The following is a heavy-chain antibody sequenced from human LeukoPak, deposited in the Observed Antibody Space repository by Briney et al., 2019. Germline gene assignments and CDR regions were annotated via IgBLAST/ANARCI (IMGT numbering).Heavy chain of an antibody. Sequence: PGGSLRLSCAASGFTFDDYAMHWVRQAPGKGLEWVSGISWNSGSIGYADSVKGRFTTSRDNAKNSLYLQMNSLRAEDTALYYCAKDRYYDSSGYLDFDYWGQGTLVTVSS. D-gene: IGHD3-22*01. V-gene: IGHV3-9*01. CDR1: GFTFDDYA. CDR3: AKDRYYDSSGYLDFDY. J-gene: IGHJ4*02. CDR2: ISWNSGSI.